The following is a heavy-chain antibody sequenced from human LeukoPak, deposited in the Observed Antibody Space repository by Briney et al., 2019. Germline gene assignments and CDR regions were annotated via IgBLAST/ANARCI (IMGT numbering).Heavy chain of an antibody. Sequence: SEKLSLTCTVSGGSISSYYWSWIRQPPGKGLEWIGYIYYSGSTKYNPSLQSRVTISVDASKTQFSLKLNSVTAADTAVYYCARGSRELYYFDYWGQGTLLSVPS. CDR2: IYYSGST. CDR3: ARGSRELYYFDY. V-gene: IGHV4-59*01. J-gene: IGHJ4*02. CDR1: GGSISSYY. D-gene: IGHD1-7*01.